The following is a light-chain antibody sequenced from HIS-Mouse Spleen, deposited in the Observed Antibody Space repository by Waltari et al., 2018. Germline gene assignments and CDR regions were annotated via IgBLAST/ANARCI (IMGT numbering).Light chain of an antibody. CDR2: LGS. V-gene: IGKV2-28*01. CDR3: MQALQTPT. Sequence: DIVMTQSPLSLPVTPGEPASISCRSSQSLLHSNGYNDLDWYLQKPGQSTQLLIYLGSNRASGVPDRFSGSGSGTDFTLKISRVEAEDVGFYDCMQALQTPTFGQGTKVEIK. J-gene: IGKJ1*01. CDR1: QSLLHSNGYND.